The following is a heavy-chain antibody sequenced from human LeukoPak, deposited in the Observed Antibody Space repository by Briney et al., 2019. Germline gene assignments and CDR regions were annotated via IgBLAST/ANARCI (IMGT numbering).Heavy chain of an antibody. CDR2: IKQDGGEK. V-gene: IGHV3-7*01. CDR3: ARDGSGYDSEFDY. Sequence: GGSLRLSCAASGFTFSSYWMSWVRQAPGKGLEWVANIKQDGGEKNYVDSVKGRFTISRDNAKNSLYLQMNSLRAEDTAVYYCARDGSGYDSEFDYWGQGTLVTVSS. D-gene: IGHD5-12*01. J-gene: IGHJ4*02. CDR1: GFTFSSYW.